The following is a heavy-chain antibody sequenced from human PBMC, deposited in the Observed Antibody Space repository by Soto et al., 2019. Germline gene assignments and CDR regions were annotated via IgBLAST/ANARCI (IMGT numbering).Heavy chain of an antibody. J-gene: IGHJ4*02. CDR3: ARHGWAGPSLYYFDY. CDR1: GGSISSYY. CDR2: IYYSGST. V-gene: IGHV4-59*08. D-gene: IGHD2-2*01. Sequence: SETLCLTCTVSGGSISSYYWSWIRQPPGKGLEWIGYIYYSGSTNYNPSLKSRVTISVDTSKNQFSLKLSSVTAADTAVYYCARHGWAGPSLYYFDYWGQGTLVTVSS.